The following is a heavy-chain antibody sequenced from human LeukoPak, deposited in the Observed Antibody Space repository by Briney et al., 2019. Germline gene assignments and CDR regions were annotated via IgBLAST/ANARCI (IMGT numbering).Heavy chain of an antibody. Sequence: GGSLRLSCAASGFTFSSYWMHWVRQAPGKGLVWVSRMNTDGSSTSYADSVKGRFTISRDNAKNTLYLQMNSLRAEDTAVYYCARVTYDYSKLPDYWGQGTLVTVSS. CDR3: ARVTYDYSKLPDY. J-gene: IGHJ4*02. CDR1: GFTFSSYW. V-gene: IGHV3-74*01. D-gene: IGHD4-11*01. CDR2: MNTDGSST.